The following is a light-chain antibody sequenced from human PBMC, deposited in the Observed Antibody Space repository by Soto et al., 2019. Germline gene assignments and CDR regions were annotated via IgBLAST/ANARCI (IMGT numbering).Light chain of an antibody. CDR3: QQYDVYPST. V-gene: IGKV1-9*01. Sequence: IQLTQSPSSLSASVGDRVTITGRASQGISSLLAWYPTKPGKDPNLLIYAASTLQGGVPSRFSGGGSGTEFNLTIDRLQTEDFATYECQQYDVYPSTFGGGTKVDI. CDR2: AAS. J-gene: IGKJ4*01. CDR1: QGISSL.